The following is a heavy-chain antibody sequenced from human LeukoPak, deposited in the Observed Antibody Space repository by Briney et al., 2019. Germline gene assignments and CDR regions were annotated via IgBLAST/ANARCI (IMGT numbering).Heavy chain of an antibody. Sequence: PSETLSLTCTVSGGSISSGSHYWSWIRQPAGKGLEWIGRIYTSGSTNYSPSLKSRVTISIDTSKNQFSLKLSSVTAADTAMYYCAVNNQWLAYDYWGQGTLVTVSS. V-gene: IGHV4-61*02. J-gene: IGHJ4*02. CDR2: IYTSGST. D-gene: IGHD6-19*01. CDR1: GGSISSGSHY. CDR3: AVNNQWLAYDY.